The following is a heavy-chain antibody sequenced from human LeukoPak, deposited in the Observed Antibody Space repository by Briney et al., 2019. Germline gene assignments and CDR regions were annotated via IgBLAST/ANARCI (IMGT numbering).Heavy chain of an antibody. D-gene: IGHD3-10*01. V-gene: IGHV3-30*02. CDR1: GFTFSNYG. CDR2: IRYVGINK. Sequence: GGSLRLSCAASGFTFSNYGMHWVRQAPGKGLEWVSFIRYVGINKYYADSVKGRFTISRDNSKNTLYLQMNSLRPEDTALYYCAKEGDYYGSGSRRDAFDMWGQGTMVTVSS. J-gene: IGHJ3*02. CDR3: AKEGDYYGSGSRRDAFDM.